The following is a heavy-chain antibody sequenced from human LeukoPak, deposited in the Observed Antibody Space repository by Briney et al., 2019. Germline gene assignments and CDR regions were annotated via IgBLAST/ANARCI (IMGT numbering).Heavy chain of an antibody. CDR1: GYSFNTYW. D-gene: IGHD2-2*01. CDR2: IYPGDSDT. CDR3: ARRQGCSTSSCPPDS. J-gene: IGHJ4*02. V-gene: IGHV5-51*01. Sequence: RGESLKISCRGSGYSFNTYWIGWGRQMPGKGLEWMGIIYPGDSDTRYSPSFRGQVTMSADKSNYTAYLQWSSQKAADTAMCFCARRQGCSTSSCPPDSWGQGTLVTVSS.